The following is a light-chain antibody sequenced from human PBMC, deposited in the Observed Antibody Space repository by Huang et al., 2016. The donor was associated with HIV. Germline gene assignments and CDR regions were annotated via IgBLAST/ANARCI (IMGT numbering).Light chain of an antibody. V-gene: IGKV3-15*01. Sequence: EIVMTQSPATLSACPWKGTTLACRASESVGTNVAWYQQKPGQAPSLVFYGAATRATGFPPRFSGSGSGTEFTLSISSLQSEDFAIYYCQQYNNWPYTFGQGTKVEIE. J-gene: IGKJ2*01. CDR3: QQYNNWPYT. CDR2: GAA. CDR1: ESVGTN.